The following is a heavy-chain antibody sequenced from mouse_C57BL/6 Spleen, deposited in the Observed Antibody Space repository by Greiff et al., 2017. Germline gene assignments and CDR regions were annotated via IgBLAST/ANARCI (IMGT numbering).Heavy chain of an antibody. CDR2: INYDGSST. CDR1: GFTFSDYY. Sequence: EVKLVESEGGLVQPGSSMKLSCTASGFTFSDYYMAWVRQVPEKGLEWVANINYDGSSTYYLDSLKSRFIISRDNAKNILYLQMSSLKSEDTATYYCARGDYDGFADWGQVTLVTVSA. V-gene: IGHV5-16*01. CDR3: ARGDYDGFAD. D-gene: IGHD2-4*01. J-gene: IGHJ3*01.